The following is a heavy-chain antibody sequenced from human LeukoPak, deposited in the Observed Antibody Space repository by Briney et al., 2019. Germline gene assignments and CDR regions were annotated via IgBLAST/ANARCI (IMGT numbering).Heavy chain of an antibody. CDR2: INPNSGGT. CDR1: GYTFTGYY. J-gene: IGHJ3*02. Sequence: ASVKVSCKASGYTFTGYYMHWVRQAPGQGLEWMGWINPNSGGTNYAQKFQGGVTMTRDTSISTAYMELSRLRSDDTAVYYCAREGGLPTRSAHDAFDIWGQGTMVTVSS. CDR3: AREGGLPTRSAHDAFDI. D-gene: IGHD1/OR15-1a*01. V-gene: IGHV1-2*02.